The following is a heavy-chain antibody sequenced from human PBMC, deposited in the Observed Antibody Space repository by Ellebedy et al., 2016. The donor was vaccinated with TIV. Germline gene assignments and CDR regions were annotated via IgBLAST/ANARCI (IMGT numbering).Heavy chain of an antibody. CDR1: GVSISRHY. Sequence: SETLSLTXTVSGVSISRHYWSWIRQSPGKGLEWIGNIYFSGSTNYNPSLKSRVTISVDMSKNQFSLKLTSVTAADTAIYYCARDGPYSGSYSFDLWGQGTLVTVSS. D-gene: IGHD1-26*01. J-gene: IGHJ4*02. CDR2: IYFSGST. V-gene: IGHV4-59*11. CDR3: ARDGPYSGSYSFDL.